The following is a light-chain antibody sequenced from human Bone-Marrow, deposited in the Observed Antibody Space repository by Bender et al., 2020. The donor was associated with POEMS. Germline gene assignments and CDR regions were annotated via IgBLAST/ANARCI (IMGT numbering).Light chain of an antibody. CDR2: RDN. CDR1: DIENKN. Sequence: SYELTQPLSVSVALGQTAMTTCGGNDIENKNVHWYQQKPGQAPVLVIYRDNNRPSGIPERFSGSNSGNTATLTISGTQAMDEADYYCQAWDTYYVIFGGGTKLTVL. V-gene: IGLV3-9*01. J-gene: IGLJ2*01. CDR3: QAWDTYYVI.